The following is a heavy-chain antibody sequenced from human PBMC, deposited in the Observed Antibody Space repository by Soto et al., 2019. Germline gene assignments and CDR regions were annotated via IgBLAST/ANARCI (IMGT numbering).Heavy chain of an antibody. CDR2: VSYDGTYK. CDR1: GFTFDNYA. J-gene: IGHJ4*02. V-gene: IGHV3-30*14. D-gene: IGHD3-9*01. CDR3: ARSPTHYDTLPGYNHPFDH. Sequence: QVQLVESGGGVVLPERSLRLSCAASGFTFDNYALHWVRQAPGKGLEWVASVSYDGTYKYYADSVKGRFTVSRDNSKYTLYLQMNSLRAEDTAMYYCARSPTHYDTLPGYNHPFDHWGQGTLVTVSS.